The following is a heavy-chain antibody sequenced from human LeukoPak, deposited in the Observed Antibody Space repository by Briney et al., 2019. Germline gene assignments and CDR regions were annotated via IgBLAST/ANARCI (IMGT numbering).Heavy chain of an antibody. V-gene: IGHV4-59*11. CDR3: ARGDPSGRPGFAFDD. CDR2: FHDTEST. Sequence: PSETLSLTCTVSGGSISSQYWSWIRQPPGKGLEWIGHFHDTESTNYNPSLKSRVSISVDTSKKQISLKLTSVTAADTALYYCARGDPSGRPGFAFDDWGQGTMVTVSS. J-gene: IGHJ4*02. CDR1: GGSISSQY. D-gene: IGHD1-26*01.